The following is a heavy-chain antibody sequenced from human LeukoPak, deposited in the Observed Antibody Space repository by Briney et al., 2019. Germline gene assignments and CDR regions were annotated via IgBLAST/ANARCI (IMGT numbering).Heavy chain of an antibody. CDR2: INANSGGT. J-gene: IGHJ3*02. D-gene: IGHD2-21*01. V-gene: IGHV1-2*02. Sequence: ASVKVSCKASGHTFTGYYMHWVRQAPGQGLEWMGWINANSGGTNYAQKFQGRVTMTRDTSISTAYMELSRLRSDDTAVYYCARLVAFSDGDAFDIWGQGTMVTVSS. CDR1: GHTFTGYY. CDR3: ARLVAFSDGDAFDI.